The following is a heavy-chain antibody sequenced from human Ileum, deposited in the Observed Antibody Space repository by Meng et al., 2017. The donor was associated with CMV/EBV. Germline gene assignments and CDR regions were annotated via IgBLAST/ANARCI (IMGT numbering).Heavy chain of an antibody. J-gene: IGHJ4*02. CDR2: IMIDGRST. V-gene: IGHV3-74*03. Sequence: SCAASGFTFINYWMYWVRQAPGKGLVWVSRIMIDGRSTTYAASVKGRFIISRDNAKNTLYLQMNSLRAEDTAVYYCARGGRAGSLDYWGQGTLVTVSS. D-gene: IGHD1-1*01. CDR1: GFTFINYW. CDR3: ARGGRAGSLDY.